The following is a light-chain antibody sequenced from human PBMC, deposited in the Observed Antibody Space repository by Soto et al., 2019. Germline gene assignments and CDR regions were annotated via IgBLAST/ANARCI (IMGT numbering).Light chain of an antibody. CDR3: ATWDSNTRV. CDR1: SGHSSYI. CDR2: LEGSGSY. Sequence: QPVLTQSSSASASLGSSVKLTCTLSSGHSSYIIAWHQQQPGKAPRYLMKLEGSGSYNKGSGVPDRFSGSSSGADRYLTIPHLQFEDEADYYCATWDSNTRVFGGGTQVTVL. J-gene: IGLJ3*02. V-gene: IGLV4-60*02.